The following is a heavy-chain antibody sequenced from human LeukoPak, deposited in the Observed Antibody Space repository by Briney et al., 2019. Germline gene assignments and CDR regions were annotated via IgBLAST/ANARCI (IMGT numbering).Heavy chain of an antibody. CDR2: IYIGGAT. Sequence: GGSLRLSCAASGFTVSSDYMSWVRQPPAKGLEWVSVIYIGGATYYADSVKGRFTISTDNSKNTLYLQMNSLRAEDTAVYYCAREGRGVIGGFDIWGQGTMVTVSS. CDR3: AREGRGVIGGFDI. D-gene: IGHD3-10*01. J-gene: IGHJ3*02. CDR1: GFTVSSDY. V-gene: IGHV3-66*01.